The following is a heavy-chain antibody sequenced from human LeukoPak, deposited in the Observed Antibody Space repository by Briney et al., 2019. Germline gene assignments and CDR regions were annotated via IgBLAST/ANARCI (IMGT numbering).Heavy chain of an antibody. Sequence: GGSLRLSCAASGFTFSDYYMSWIRQAPGKGLEWVSYISSSGSTIYYADSVKGRFTISRDNAKNSLYLQMNSLRAEDTAVYYCARDANLYYDYVWGSSYWGQGTLVTVSS. CDR2: ISSSGSTI. D-gene: IGHD3-16*01. CDR1: GFTFSDYY. J-gene: IGHJ4*02. CDR3: ARDANLYYDYVWGSSY. V-gene: IGHV3-11*04.